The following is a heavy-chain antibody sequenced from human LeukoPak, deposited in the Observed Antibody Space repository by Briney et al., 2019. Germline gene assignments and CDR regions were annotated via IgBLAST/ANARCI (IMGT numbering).Heavy chain of an antibody. V-gene: IGHV4-34*01. Sequence: SETLPLTCAVYGGSFSGYYWSWIRQPPGKGLEWIGEINHSGSTNYNPSLKSRVTISVDTSKNQFSLKLSSVTAADTAVYYCARQRRYYYDSSGYYTSGYYFDYWGQGTLVTVSS. CDR3: ARQRRYYYDSSGYYTSGYYFDY. CDR2: INHSGST. CDR1: GGSFSGYY. D-gene: IGHD3-22*01. J-gene: IGHJ4*02.